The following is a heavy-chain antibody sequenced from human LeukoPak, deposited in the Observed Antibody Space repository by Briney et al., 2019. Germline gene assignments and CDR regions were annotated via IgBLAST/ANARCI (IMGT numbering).Heavy chain of an antibody. D-gene: IGHD3-10*01. V-gene: IGHV3-48*03. CDR3: ARSEFEAFDM. J-gene: IGHJ3*02. Sequence: GGSLRLSCAASGFTFSSYEMNWVRQAPGKGLEWVSYISSSGSTIYYADSVKGRFTFSRDNAKNSLYLQMNSLRAEDTAVYYCARSEFEAFDMWGQGTMVTVSS. CDR2: ISSSGSTI. CDR1: GFTFSSYE.